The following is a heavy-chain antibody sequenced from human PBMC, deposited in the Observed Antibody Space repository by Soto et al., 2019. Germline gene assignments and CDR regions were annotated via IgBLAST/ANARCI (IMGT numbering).Heavy chain of an antibody. J-gene: IGHJ4*02. Sequence: PGGSLRLSCAASGFTFSGYRMHWVRQAPGKGLVWVSRINSDGSSTDYADSVRGRFTISRDSAKNTLHLQMDSLRAEDTAVYYCARTNYHFDLWGQGTPVTVSS. V-gene: IGHV3-74*01. D-gene: IGHD3-10*01. CDR2: INSDGSST. CDR1: GFTFSGYR. CDR3: ARTNYHFDL.